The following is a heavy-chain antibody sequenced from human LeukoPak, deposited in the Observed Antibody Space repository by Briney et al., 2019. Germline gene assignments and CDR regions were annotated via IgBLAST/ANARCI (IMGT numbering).Heavy chain of an antibody. CDR1: GYTFTGYY. V-gene: IGHV1-8*02. Sequence: ASVKVSCKASGYTFTGYYMHWVRQATEQGLEWMGWMNPNSGNTGYAQKFQGRVTMTRNTSISTAYMELSSLRSEDTAVSYCARSWLGGVTRLYRGQGTLVTVSS. CDR3: ARSWLGGVTRLY. D-gene: IGHD3-16*01. CDR2: MNPNSGNT. J-gene: IGHJ4*02.